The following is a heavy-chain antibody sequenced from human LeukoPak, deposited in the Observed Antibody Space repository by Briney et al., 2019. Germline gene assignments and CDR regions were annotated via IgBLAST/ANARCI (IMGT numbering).Heavy chain of an antibody. CDR2: INHRGST. CDR1: GGSFSGFY. J-gene: IGHJ6*02. CDR3: ARLPAKYGDYDYGMDV. V-gene: IGHV4-34*01. Sequence: MPSETLSLTCVVYGGSFSGFYWSWIRQPPGMGLEWIGEINHRGSTHYNPSLKSRVTISVDTSKNQFSLKLSSVTAADTAVYYCARLPAKYGDYDYGMDVWGQGTTVTVSS. D-gene: IGHD4-17*01.